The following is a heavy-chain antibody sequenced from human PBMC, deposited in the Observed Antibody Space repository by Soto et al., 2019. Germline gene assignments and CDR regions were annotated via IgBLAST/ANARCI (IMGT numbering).Heavy chain of an antibody. Sequence: ASVKVSCKASGYTFSSYDIIWVRQATGQGLEWMGWMNPNSGHAGFAQKFQGRVTLTRNTSISTAYMELSSLRSEDMAVYFCARRLSSSTYYYYLDVWGKGTTVTVSS. J-gene: IGHJ6*03. CDR2: MNPNSGHA. CDR3: ARRLSSSTYYYYLDV. V-gene: IGHV1-8*01. CDR1: GYTFSSYD. D-gene: IGHD6-6*01.